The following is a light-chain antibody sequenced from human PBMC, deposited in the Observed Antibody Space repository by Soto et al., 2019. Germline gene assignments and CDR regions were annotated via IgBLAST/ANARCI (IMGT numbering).Light chain of an antibody. CDR2: AAS. Sequence: DIVLTQSPATLSVSPGERATLSCRASQTVSKNYLAWYQQKAGQAPRLVIYAASTRATGIPDRFSGSGSGTGFTLTISRLEPEDFAVYYCQQYGTSPFTFGPGTKVDIK. CDR3: QQYGTSPFT. CDR1: QTVSKNY. J-gene: IGKJ3*01. V-gene: IGKV3-20*01.